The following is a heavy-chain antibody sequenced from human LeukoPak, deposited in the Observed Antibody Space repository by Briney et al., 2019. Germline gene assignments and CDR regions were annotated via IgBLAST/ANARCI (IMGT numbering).Heavy chain of an antibody. CDR3: ARGEGSYSLDY. J-gene: IGHJ4*02. V-gene: IGHV1-69*04. CDR2: IIPILGIA. CDR1: GGTFSSYA. Sequence: ASVKVSCKASGGTFSSYAISWVRQAPGQGLEWMGRIIPILGIANYAQKFQGRVTITADKSTSTAYMELSSLRSEDTAVYYCARGEGSYSLDYWGRGTLVTVSS. D-gene: IGHD3-10*01.